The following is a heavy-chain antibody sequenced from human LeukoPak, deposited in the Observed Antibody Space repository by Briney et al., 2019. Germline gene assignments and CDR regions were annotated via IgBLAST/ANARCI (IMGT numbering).Heavy chain of an antibody. D-gene: IGHD2-15*01. CDR1: GGSFSGYY. CDR2: INHSGST. J-gene: IGHJ6*03. CDR3: ARRRTGTQYQPLLHNRPLYYYYMDV. Sequence: SETLSLTCAVYGGSFSGYYWSWIRQPPGKGLEWIGEINHSGSTNYNPSLKSRVTISVDTSKNQFSLKLSSVTAADTAVYYCARRRTGTQYQPLLHNRPLYYYYMDVWGKGTTVAVSS. V-gene: IGHV4-34*01.